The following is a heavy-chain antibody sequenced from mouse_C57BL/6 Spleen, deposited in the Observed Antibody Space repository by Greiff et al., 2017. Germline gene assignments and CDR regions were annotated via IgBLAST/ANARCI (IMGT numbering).Heavy chain of an antibody. CDR2: ISYDGSN. CDR3: ARSYYYGSSPWLAY. Sequence: EVKLQESGPGLVTPSQSLSLTCSVTGYSITSGYYWNWIRQFPGNKLEWMGYISYDGSNNYNPSLKNRISITRDTSKNQFFLKLNSVTTEDTATYYCARSYYYGSSPWLAYWGQGTLVTVSA. D-gene: IGHD1-1*01. J-gene: IGHJ3*01. V-gene: IGHV3-6*01. CDR1: GYSITSGYY.